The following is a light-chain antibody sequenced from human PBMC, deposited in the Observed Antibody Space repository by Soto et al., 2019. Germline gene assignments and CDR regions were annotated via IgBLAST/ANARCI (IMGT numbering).Light chain of an antibody. J-gene: IGLJ2*01. V-gene: IGLV2-14*01. CDR1: SSDVVTSKY. CDR2: EVS. Sequence: QSVLTQPASVSGSPGQSIAISCTGTSSDVVTSKYVSWYQQHPGKAPKLMIYEVSIRPSGVSDRFSGSKSGNTASLTISGLRPEDEAYYYCCSYAGSTTRVVFGGGTKLTVL. CDR3: CSYAGSTTRVV.